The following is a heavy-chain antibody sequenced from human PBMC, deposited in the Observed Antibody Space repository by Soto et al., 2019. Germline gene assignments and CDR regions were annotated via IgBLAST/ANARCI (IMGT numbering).Heavy chain of an antibody. V-gene: IGHV1-69*13. J-gene: IGHJ4*02. CDR3: ARDPTPYGDYVYFDY. D-gene: IGHD4-17*01. CDR1: GGTFSSYA. Sequence: ASVKVSCKASGGTFSSYAISWVRQAPGQGLEWMGGIIPIFGTANYAQKFQGRVTITADESTSTAYMEPSSLRAEDTAVYYCARDPTPYGDYVYFDYWGQGTLVTVSS. CDR2: IIPIFGTA.